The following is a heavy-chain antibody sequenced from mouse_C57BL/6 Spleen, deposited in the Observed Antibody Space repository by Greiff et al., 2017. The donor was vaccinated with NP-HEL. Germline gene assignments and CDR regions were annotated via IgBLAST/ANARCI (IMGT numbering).Heavy chain of an antibody. Sequence: QVQLQQPGAELVMPGASVKLSCKASGYTFTSYWMHWVKQRPGQGLEWIGEIDPSDSYTNYNQKFKGKATLTVDTSSSTAYMQLSSLTSEDSAVYYCARSYGSIYWYFDVWGTGTTVTVSS. D-gene: IGHD1-1*01. J-gene: IGHJ1*03. V-gene: IGHV1-69*01. CDR1: GYTFTSYW. CDR2: IDPSDSYT. CDR3: ARSYGSIYWYFDV.